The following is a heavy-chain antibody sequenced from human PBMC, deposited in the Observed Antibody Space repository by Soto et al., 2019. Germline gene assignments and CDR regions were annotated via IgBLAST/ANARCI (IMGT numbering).Heavy chain of an antibody. CDR3: TTDQLLIAHYYYGMDV. J-gene: IGHJ6*02. Sequence: SCAASGFTFSNAWMSWVRQAPGKGLEWVGRIKSKTDGGTTDYAAPVKGRFTISRDDSKNTLYLQMNSLKTEDTAVYYCTTDQLLIAHYYYGMDVWGQGTTVTVSS. V-gene: IGHV3-15*01. D-gene: IGHD2-2*01. CDR2: IKSKTDGGTT. CDR1: GFTFSNAW.